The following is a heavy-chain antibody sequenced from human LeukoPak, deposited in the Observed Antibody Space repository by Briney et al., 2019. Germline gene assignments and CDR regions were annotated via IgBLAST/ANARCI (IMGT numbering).Heavy chain of an antibody. CDR1: GGSISSSNW. CDR3: ARRVQDYYYYYGMDV. CDR2: IYHSGST. J-gene: IGHJ6*02. Sequence: SETLSLTCAVSGGSISSSNWWSWVRQPPGKGLEWIGEIYHSGSTNYNPSLKSRATISVDTSKNRFSLKLSSVTAADTAVYYCARRVQDYYYYYGMDVWGQGTTVTVSS. D-gene: IGHD3-10*01. V-gene: IGHV4-4*02.